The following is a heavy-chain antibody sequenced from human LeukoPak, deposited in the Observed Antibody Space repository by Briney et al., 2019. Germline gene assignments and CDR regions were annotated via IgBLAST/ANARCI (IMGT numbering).Heavy chain of an antibody. CDR1: GGTFSSYA. CDR2: IIPIFGTA. Sequence: GASVKVSCKASGGTFSSYAISWVRQAPGQGLEWMGGIIPIFGTANYAQKFQGRVTITADKSTSTAYMELGSLRSEDTAVYYCARDFADSSSWHNWFDPWGQGTLVTVSS. CDR3: ARDFADSSSWHNWFDP. J-gene: IGHJ5*02. D-gene: IGHD6-13*01. V-gene: IGHV1-69*06.